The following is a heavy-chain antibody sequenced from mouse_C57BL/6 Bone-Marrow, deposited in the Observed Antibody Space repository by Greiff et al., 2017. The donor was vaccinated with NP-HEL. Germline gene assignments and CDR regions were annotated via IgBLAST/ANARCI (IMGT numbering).Heavy chain of an antibody. CDR1: GYSITSGYY. D-gene: IGHD1-1*01. Sequence: VQLKESGPGLVKPSQSLSLTCSVTGYSITSGYYWNWIRQFPGNKLEWMGYISYDGSNKYNPSLKNRISITRDTSKNQFFLKLNSVTTEDTATYYCARSGSSVVGYWGQGTSVTVSS. V-gene: IGHV3-6*01. CDR2: ISYDGSN. J-gene: IGHJ4*01. CDR3: ARSGSSVVGY.